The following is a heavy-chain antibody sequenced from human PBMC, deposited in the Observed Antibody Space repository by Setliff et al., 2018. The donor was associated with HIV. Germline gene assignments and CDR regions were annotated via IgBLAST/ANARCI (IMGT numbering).Heavy chain of an antibody. V-gene: IGHV3-74*01. CDR3: GSHYYDSSGFYTVGY. D-gene: IGHD3-22*01. CDR1: GFTFSTYW. Sequence: GESLKISCGASGFTFSTYWMHWVRQVPGKGLVWVSRLNTDGSRTDYADSVKGGFTISRDNAKNTVYLQMNSLRAEDTAVYYCGSHYYDSSGFYTVGYWGQGTLVTVSS. J-gene: IGHJ4*02. CDR2: LNTDGSRT.